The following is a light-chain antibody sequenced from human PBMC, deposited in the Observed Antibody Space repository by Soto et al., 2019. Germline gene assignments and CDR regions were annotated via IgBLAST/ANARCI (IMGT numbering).Light chain of an antibody. CDR1: QSISSC. Sequence: DIQMTQSPSSLSASLGDRVTITCRASQSISSCLTWYQQKAGKAPKLLIYDASNLQRGVPSRFSGSGSGTDFTLTISSLQPDDFATYYCQQYDVDSGTFGQGTKVDIK. J-gene: IGKJ1*01. CDR2: DAS. CDR3: QQYDVDSGT. V-gene: IGKV1-39*01.